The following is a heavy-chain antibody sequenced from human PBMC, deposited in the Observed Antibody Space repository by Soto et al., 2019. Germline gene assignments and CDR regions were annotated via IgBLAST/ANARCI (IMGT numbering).Heavy chain of an antibody. J-gene: IGHJ3*02. V-gene: IGHV5-51*01. Sequence: PGESLKISCKGSGYSFTSYWIGWVRQMPGKGLEWMGIIYPGDSDTRYSPSFQGQVTISADKSISTAYLQWSSLKASDTAIYYCARLYDFWSGYSNAFDIWGQGTMVTV. CDR2: IYPGDSDT. D-gene: IGHD3-3*01. CDR1: GYSFTSYW. CDR3: ARLYDFWSGYSNAFDI.